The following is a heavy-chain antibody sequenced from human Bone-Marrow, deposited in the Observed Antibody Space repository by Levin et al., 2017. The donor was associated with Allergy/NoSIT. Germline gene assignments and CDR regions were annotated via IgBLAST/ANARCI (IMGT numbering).Heavy chain of an antibody. V-gene: IGHV1-2*02. CDR3: ARDSGSYYGVWFDP. Sequence: ASVKVSCKASGYTFTGYYMHWVRQAPGQGLEWMGWINPNSGGTNYAQKFRGRVTMTRDTSISTAYMELSRLRSDDTAVYYCARDSGSYYGVWFDPWGQGTLVTVSS. J-gene: IGHJ5*02. CDR1: GYTFTGYY. CDR2: INPNSGGT. D-gene: IGHD1-26*01.